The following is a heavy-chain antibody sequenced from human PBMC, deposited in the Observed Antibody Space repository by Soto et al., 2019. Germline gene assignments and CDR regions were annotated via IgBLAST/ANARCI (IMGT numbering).Heavy chain of an antibody. D-gene: IGHD3-10*01. CDR3: AKGGLGELFPFNS. CDR1: GYTFTSNG. V-gene: IGHV1-18*01. J-gene: IGHJ4*02. Sequence: ASVKVSCKASGYTFTSNGISWVRQAPGQGLKWMGWISADKGNTNYAQKLQGRVTMTRDTSTSTVYMELRSLRSEDTAVYYCAKGGLGELFPFNSWGQGTLVTVSS. CDR2: ISADKGNT.